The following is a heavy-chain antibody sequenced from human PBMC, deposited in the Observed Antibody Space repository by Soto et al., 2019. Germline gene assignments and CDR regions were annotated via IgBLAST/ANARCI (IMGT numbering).Heavy chain of an antibody. CDR3: ARVYCSGGSCYSIDY. V-gene: IGHV1-46*01. CDR1: GYKFTSYY. Sequence: ASVKVSCKASGYKFTSYYMHWVRQAPGQGLEWMGIINPSGGSTSYAQKFQGRVTMTRDTSTSTVYMELSSLRSEDTAVYYCARVYCSGGSCYSIDYWGQGTLVTVSS. CDR2: INPSGGST. D-gene: IGHD2-15*01. J-gene: IGHJ4*02.